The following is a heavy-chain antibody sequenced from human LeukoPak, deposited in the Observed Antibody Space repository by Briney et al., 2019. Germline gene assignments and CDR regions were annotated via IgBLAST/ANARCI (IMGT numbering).Heavy chain of an antibody. CDR1: GGSISSGTYY. V-gene: IGHV4-61*02. Sequence: SETLSLTCTVSGGSISSGTYYWSWLRQPAGTGLEWIGRINTSGTTNYNPSLKSRVTISVDTSKNQFSLKLSSVTAADTAVYYCARYNWNDAADSWLDPWGQGTLVTVSS. CDR2: INTSGTT. D-gene: IGHD1-20*01. J-gene: IGHJ5*02. CDR3: ARYNWNDAADSWLDP.